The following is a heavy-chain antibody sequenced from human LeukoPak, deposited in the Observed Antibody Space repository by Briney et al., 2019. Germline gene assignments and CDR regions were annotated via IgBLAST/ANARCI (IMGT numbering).Heavy chain of an antibody. CDR3: ARDGDRSFDY. CDR2: ISYDGSNK. V-gene: IGHV3-30-3*01. D-gene: IGHD7-27*01. J-gene: IGHJ4*02. CDR1: GFTFSSYA. Sequence: GGSLRLSCAASGFTFSSYAMHWVRQAPGKGLEWVAVISYDGSNKYYADSVKGRFTISRDNSKNTLYLQMNSLRAEDTAAYYCARDGDRSFDYWGQGTLVTVSS.